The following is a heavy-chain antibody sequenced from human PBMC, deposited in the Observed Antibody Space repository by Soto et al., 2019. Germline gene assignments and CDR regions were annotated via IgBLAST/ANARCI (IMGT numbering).Heavy chain of an antibody. CDR3: AATMVRGVYYYHGMDV. J-gene: IGHJ6*02. CDR1: GGSISSYY. CDR2: IYYSGST. Sequence: SETLSLTCTASGGSISSYYWSWIRQPPGKGLEWIGYIYYSGSTNYNPSLKSRVTISVDTSKNQFSLKLSSVTAADTAVYYCAATMVRGVYYYHGMDVWGQGTTVTVSS. V-gene: IGHV4-59*01. D-gene: IGHD3-10*01.